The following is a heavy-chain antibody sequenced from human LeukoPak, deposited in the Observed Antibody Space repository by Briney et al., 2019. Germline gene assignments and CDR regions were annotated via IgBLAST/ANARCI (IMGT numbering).Heavy chain of an antibody. CDR3: ARDQQQLVLGY. D-gene: IGHD6-13*01. J-gene: IGHJ4*02. CDR2: IYSGGST. CDR1: GFTVSSNY. V-gene: IGHV3-66*01. Sequence: GGSLRLSCAASGFTVSSNYMSWVRQAPGKGLEWVSVIYSGGSTYYADSVKGRITTSRDNSKNTPYLQMNSLRAEDTAVYYCARDQQQLVLGYWGQGTLVTVSS.